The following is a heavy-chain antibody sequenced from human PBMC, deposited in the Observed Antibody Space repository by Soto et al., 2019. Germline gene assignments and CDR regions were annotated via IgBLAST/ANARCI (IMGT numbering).Heavy chain of an antibody. CDR1: GGSISTYY. Sequence: QVQLQESGPGLVKPSETLPLTCTVSGGSISTYYWNWIRQSAGKGLEWIGRVYISGSTNYHPSLKSRVAMSVDTSNNQFSLKVTSVTAADTAVYYCARGGRDGFDIWGQGTMVTVSS. V-gene: IGHV4-4*07. CDR2: VYISGST. J-gene: IGHJ3*02. CDR3: ARGGRDGFDI.